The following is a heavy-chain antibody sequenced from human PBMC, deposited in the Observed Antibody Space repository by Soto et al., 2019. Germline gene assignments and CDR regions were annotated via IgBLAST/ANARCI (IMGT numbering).Heavy chain of an antibody. CDR2: INAGNGKT. J-gene: IGHJ4*02. Sequence: ASVKVSCKASGYTFTNYAIHWVRQGPGQRLEWMGWINAGNGKTKYSQKFQGRVTITRDTSASTAYMELSSLRSEDTAVYYCARDGAVAGNTNFDYWGQGTLVTVSS. V-gene: IGHV1-3*01. D-gene: IGHD6-19*01. CDR3: ARDGAVAGNTNFDY. CDR1: GYTFTNYA.